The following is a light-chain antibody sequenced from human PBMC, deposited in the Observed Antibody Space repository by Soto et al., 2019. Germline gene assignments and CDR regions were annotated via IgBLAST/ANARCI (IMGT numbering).Light chain of an antibody. CDR3: SSYTTSNTRQIV. J-gene: IGLJ1*01. CDR2: DVS. V-gene: IGLV2-14*01. CDR1: SSDVGGYNY. Sequence: QSVLTQPASVSGSPGQSITISCTGTSSDVGGYNYVCWYQQHPGTAPKFMIYDVSNRPSGVSNRFSGSKSGNTASLTISGLQAEDEADYYCSSYTTSNTRQIVFGTGTKVTVL.